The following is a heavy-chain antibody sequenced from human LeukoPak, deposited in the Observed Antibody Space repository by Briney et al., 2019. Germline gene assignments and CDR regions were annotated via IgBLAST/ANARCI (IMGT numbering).Heavy chain of an antibody. CDR2: ISSSSSTI. V-gene: IGHV3-48*01. J-gene: IGHJ4*02. CDR1: GFTFSSYS. CDR3: ARAMVVATITPSLDY. D-gene: IGHD5-12*01. Sequence: GGSLRLSCAASGFTFSSYSMNWVRQAPGKGLEWVSYISSSSSTIYYADSVKGRFTISRDNAKNSLYLQMNSLRAEDTAVYYCARAMVVATITPSLDYWGQGTLVTVSS.